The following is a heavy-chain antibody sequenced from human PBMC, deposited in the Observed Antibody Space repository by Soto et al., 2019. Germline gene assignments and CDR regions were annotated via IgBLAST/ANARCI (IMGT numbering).Heavy chain of an antibody. Sequence: GGSLRLSCAASGFTFSSYAMSWVRQAPGKGLEWVSTISGSGGSTYYADSVKGRFTISRDNSKNTLYLQMNSLRAEDTAVYYCANQYHIFLDGSGSSFDYWGQGTLVTVSS. CDR2: ISGSGGST. CDR1: GFTFSSYA. J-gene: IGHJ4*02. D-gene: IGHD3-10*01. V-gene: IGHV3-23*01. CDR3: ANQYHIFLDGSGSSFDY.